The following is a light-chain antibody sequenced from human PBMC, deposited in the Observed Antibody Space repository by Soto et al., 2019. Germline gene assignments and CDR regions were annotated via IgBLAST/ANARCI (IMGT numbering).Light chain of an antibody. Sequence: DIQMTQSPSTLSASIGDRVTITCRASQSIRTWLAWYQQKPGKAPNLLIYTASNLESGVPSRFSGSGSGTEFTLTISSLQPDDFATYYCQQYNSYSTWTFSQGTKVDIK. J-gene: IGKJ1*01. CDR2: TAS. V-gene: IGKV1-5*03. CDR3: QQYNSYSTWT. CDR1: QSIRTW.